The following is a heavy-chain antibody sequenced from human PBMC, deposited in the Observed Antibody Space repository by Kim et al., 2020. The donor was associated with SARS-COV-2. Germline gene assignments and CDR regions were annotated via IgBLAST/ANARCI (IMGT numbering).Heavy chain of an antibody. CDR2: ISYSGST. CDR1: GGSISSDF. V-gene: IGHV4-59*08. J-gene: IGHJ4*02. CDR3: ARRACYGSAGYQDY. D-gene: IGHD2-15*01. Sequence: SETLSLTCTVSGGSISSDFWSWIRQPPGKGLEWIGYISYSGSTSYNPSLKSRVTMSRDTSKNQFSLKLTSVTAADTAVYYCARRACYGSAGYQDYWGQGTLVTVSA.